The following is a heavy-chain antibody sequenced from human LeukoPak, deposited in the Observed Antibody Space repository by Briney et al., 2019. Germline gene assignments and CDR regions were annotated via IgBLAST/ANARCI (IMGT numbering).Heavy chain of an antibody. D-gene: IGHD6-13*01. CDR1: GYTFTSYD. J-gene: IGHJ4*02. Sequence: ASVKVSCKASGYTFTSYDINWVRQATGQGPEWMGWMNPNSGNTGYAQKFQGRVTMTRNTSISTAYMELSSLRSEDTAVYYCARAPAAGTDFFDYWGQGTLVTVSS. CDR3: ARAPAAGTDFFDY. CDR2: MNPNSGNT. V-gene: IGHV1-8*01.